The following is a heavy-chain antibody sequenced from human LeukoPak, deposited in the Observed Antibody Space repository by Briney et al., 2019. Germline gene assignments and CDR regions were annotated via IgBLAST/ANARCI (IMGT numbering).Heavy chain of an antibody. J-gene: IGHJ4*02. Sequence: SETLSLTCAVSGFSISSGYYWGWFRQPPGKGLEWIGSISQSGSTYFNPSLKSPVTMSVDTSKNQFSLKLTSVTAADTAVYYCARTYCSSSSCGFGNYWGQGTLVTVSS. CDR1: GFSISSGYY. CDR2: ISQSGST. CDR3: ARTYCSSSSCGFGNY. V-gene: IGHV4-38-2*01. D-gene: IGHD2-2*01.